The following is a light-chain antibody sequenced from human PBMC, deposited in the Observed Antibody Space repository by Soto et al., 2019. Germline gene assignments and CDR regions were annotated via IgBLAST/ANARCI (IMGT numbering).Light chain of an antibody. Sequence: IQMPQSPSSVSASLGDRFTVSCRPSQGISSWLAWYQQKPGKAPKLLIYAASSLQSGVPSRFSGSGSGTDFTLTISSLQPEDFAVYYCQQRSNWPPITFGQGTRLEIK. V-gene: IGKV1-12*01. J-gene: IGKJ5*01. CDR3: QQRSNWPPIT. CDR1: QGISSW. CDR2: AAS.